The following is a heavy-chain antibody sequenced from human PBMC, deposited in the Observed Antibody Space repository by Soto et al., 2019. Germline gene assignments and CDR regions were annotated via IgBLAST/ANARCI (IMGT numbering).Heavy chain of an antibody. CDR2: IYYSGST. D-gene: IGHD1-26*01. V-gene: IGHV4-30-4*01. CDR3: ARDQVGRSSFDY. CDR1: GGSISSGDYY. Sequence: SKTLSLTCTVSGGSISSGDYYWSWIRQPPGKGLEWVGYIYYSGSTYYNPSLKSRVTISVDTSKNQFSLKLSSVTAADTAVYYCARDQVGRSSFDYWGQGTLVTVSS. J-gene: IGHJ4*02.